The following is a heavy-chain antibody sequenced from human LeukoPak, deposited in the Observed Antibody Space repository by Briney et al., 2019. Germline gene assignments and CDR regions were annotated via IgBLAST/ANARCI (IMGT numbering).Heavy chain of an antibody. J-gene: IGHJ4*02. Sequence: SETLSLTCAVSGGSINNYYWSWIRQPPGKGLEWIGCISYSGSTNYNASLRSRVTISVDTSKNQFSLNLNSVTAADTAVYYCARHEAMTTYDYWGQGTLVIVSS. CDR2: ISYSGST. CDR1: GGSINNYY. V-gene: IGHV4-59*08. CDR3: ARHEAMTTYDY. D-gene: IGHD4-17*01.